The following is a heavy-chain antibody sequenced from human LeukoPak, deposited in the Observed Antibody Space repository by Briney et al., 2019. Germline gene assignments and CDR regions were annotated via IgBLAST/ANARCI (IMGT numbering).Heavy chain of an antibody. J-gene: IGHJ6*03. CDR3: ARGPPRGKYYYMDV. CDR1: GFTFSSSH. D-gene: IGHD1-1*01. CDR2: FGTASDT. V-gene: IGHV3-13*01. Sequence: GGSLRLSCAASGFTFSSSHMHWVRQPTGQGLEWVSTFGTASDTYYPGSVEGRFTLARDNAKNSLYLQMNSLPAGDTAVYYCARGPPRGKYYYMDVWGKGTTVTVSS.